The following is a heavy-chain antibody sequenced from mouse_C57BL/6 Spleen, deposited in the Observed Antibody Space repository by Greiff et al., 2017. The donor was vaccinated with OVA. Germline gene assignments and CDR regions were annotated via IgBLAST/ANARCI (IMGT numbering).Heavy chain of an antibody. J-gene: IGHJ2*01. CDR2: IDPSDSYT. Sequence: QVQLQQPGAELVMPGASVKLSCKASGYTFTSYWMHWVKQRPGQGLEWIGEIDPSDSYTNYNQKFKGKSTLTVDKSSSTAYMQLSSLTSEDSAVYYCARWLKGDYFDYSGQGTTLTVSS. D-gene: IGHD2-2*01. V-gene: IGHV1-69*01. CDR1: GYTFTSYW. CDR3: ARWLKGDYFDY.